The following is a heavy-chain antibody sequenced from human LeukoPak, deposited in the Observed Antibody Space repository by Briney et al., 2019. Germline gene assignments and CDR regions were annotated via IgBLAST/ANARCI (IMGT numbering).Heavy chain of an antibody. V-gene: IGHV3-21*01. D-gene: IGHD6-13*01. CDR2: ISSSSSYI. Sequence: PGGSLRLSCAASGFTFSSYSMNWVRQAPGKGLEWVSSISSSSSYIYYADSVKGRFTISRDNAKNSLYLQMNSLRAEDTAVYYCARDIAAAGDFDYWGQGTLVTVPS. CDR1: GFTFSSYS. CDR3: ARDIAAAGDFDY. J-gene: IGHJ4*02.